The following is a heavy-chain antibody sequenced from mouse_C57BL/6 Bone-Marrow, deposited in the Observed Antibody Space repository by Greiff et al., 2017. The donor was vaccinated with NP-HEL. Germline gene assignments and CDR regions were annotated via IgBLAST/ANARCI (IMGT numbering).Heavy chain of an antibody. CDR1: YTFFRRVH. V-gene: IGHV1-87*01. CDR2: GQGLEWIG. Sequence: VKLVESGPELARPWASVKISCQAFYTFFRRVHFAIRDTNYWMQWVKQRPGQGLEWIGAIYPGNGGTSYNQKFKGKATMTADKSSSTAYMKLSSLTSEDSAVYYCALDSSGYDAMDYWGQGTSVTVSS. D-gene: IGHD3-2*02. J-gene: IGHJ4*01. CDR3: SEDSAVYYCALDSSGYDAMDY.